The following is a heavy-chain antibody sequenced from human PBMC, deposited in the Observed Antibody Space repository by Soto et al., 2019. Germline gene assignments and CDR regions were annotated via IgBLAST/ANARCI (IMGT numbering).Heavy chain of an antibody. D-gene: IGHD2-15*01. J-gene: IGHJ4*02. CDR2: ISYDVSKK. V-gene: IGHV3-30*03. CDR1: GFTFSSYG. CDR3: APEIMGGRYSYFDY. Sequence: PGGSLRLSCAASGFTFSSYGMHWVRQAPGKGLEWVAVISYDVSKKYYADSVKGRFTISRDNSKNTLFLQMNSLRAEDTAVYYSAPEIMGGRYSYFDYWGQGTLVTVYS.